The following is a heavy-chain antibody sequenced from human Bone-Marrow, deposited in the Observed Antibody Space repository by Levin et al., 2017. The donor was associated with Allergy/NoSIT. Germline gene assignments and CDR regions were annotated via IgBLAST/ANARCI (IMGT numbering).Heavy chain of an antibody. CDR2: IKPDGSEK. J-gene: IGHJ6*02. CDR3: ARDSFSTSSGLDYYYGLDV. V-gene: IGHV3-7*01. CDR1: GFTLSQYW. D-gene: IGHD6-6*01. Sequence: GESLKISCAASGFTLSQYWMTWVRQAPGKGLKWVAKIKPDGSEKYYVDSVKGRFTISRDNTRKSLSLEMNNLRSADTAVYFCARDSFSTSSGLDYYYGLDVWGQGTTVTVSS.